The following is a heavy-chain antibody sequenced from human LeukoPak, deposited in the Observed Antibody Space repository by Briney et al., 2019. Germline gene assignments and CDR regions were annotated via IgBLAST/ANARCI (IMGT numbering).Heavy chain of an antibody. CDR1: GFTFTSYA. CDR3: AKTTTGYSSGRYPGWPVDY. V-gene: IGHV3-23*01. Sequence: PGGSLRLSCAASGFTFTSYAMYWVRQTPGKGLEWVSGIFGSGGNPHHADSVQGRFTISRDNYQNTVYLQMNSLRAEDTAVYYCAKTTTGYSSGRYPGWPVDYWGQGTLVTVSS. J-gene: IGHJ4*02. CDR2: IFGSGGNP. D-gene: IGHD6-19*01.